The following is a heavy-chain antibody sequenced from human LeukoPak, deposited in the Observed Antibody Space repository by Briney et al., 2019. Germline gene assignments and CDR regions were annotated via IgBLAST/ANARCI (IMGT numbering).Heavy chain of an antibody. D-gene: IGHD3-10*01. CDR1: GGSFSDSY. CDR2: INRSGST. Sequence: SETLSLTCAVYGGSFSDSYWSWIRQSPGKGLEWIGEINRSGSTNYNPSLKSRVTISVDTSKNQFSLKLSSVTAADTAVYYCAKDLRYYEMVRGVITEFDYWGQGTLVTVSS. J-gene: IGHJ4*02. CDR3: AKDLRYYEMVRGVITEFDY. V-gene: IGHV4-34*01.